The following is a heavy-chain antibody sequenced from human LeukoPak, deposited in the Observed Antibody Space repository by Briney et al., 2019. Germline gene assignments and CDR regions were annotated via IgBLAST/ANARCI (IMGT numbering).Heavy chain of an antibody. J-gene: IGHJ4*02. CDR2: ISAYNGNT. Sequence: GASVRLSCKASGYTFTSYGISWVRQAPGQGLEWMGWISAYNGNTNYAQKLQGRVTMTTDTSTSTAYMELRSLRSDDTAVYYCARGRLNMITFGGVIAPPDYWGQGTLVTVSS. CDR3: ARGRLNMITFGGVIAPPDY. D-gene: IGHD3-16*02. CDR1: GYTFTSYG. V-gene: IGHV1-18*01.